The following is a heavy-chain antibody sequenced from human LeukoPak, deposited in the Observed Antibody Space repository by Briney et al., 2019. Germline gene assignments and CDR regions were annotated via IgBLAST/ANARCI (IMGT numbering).Heavy chain of an antibody. CDR3: ARGHYDVLAASYKWTPDY. V-gene: IGHV3-21*01. CDR1: GFTFNTFN. D-gene: IGHD3-9*01. J-gene: IGHJ4*02. CDR2: ITSGGDYI. Sequence: PGGSLRLSCAGSGFTFNTFNMNWGRQAPGKGLEWVSSITSGGDYIYYADSVKGRFTTSRDNAKNSLSLQLNSLRVEDTAVYYCARGHYDVLAASYKWTPDYWGQGTLVTVSS.